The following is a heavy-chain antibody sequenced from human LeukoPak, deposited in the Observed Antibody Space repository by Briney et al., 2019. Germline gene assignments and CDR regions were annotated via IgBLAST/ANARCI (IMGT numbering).Heavy chain of an antibody. Sequence: ASVKVSCKASGGTFSSYAISRVRQAPGQGLEWMGWISAYNGNTNYAQKLQGRVTMTTDTSTSTAYMELRSLRSDDTAVYYCARDLKTENYDFWSGDGHYFDYWGQGTLVTVSS. V-gene: IGHV1-18*01. J-gene: IGHJ4*02. CDR1: GGTFSSYA. CDR2: ISAYNGNT. CDR3: ARDLKTENYDFWSGDGHYFDY. D-gene: IGHD3-3*01.